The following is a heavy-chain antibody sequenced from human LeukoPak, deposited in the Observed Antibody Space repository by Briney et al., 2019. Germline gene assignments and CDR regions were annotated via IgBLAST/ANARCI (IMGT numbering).Heavy chain of an antibody. Sequence: ASVKVSCKASGYTFTSYGISWVRQAPGQGLEWMGWISAYNGNTNYAQKLQGRVTMTTDTSTSTAYMELSSLRSEDTAVYYCARVGYYDFWSGYPLAGPNGYWFDPWGQGTLVTVSS. CDR1: GYTFTSYG. CDR2: ISAYNGNT. V-gene: IGHV1-18*01. J-gene: IGHJ5*02. CDR3: ARVGYYDFWSGYPLAGPNGYWFDP. D-gene: IGHD3-3*01.